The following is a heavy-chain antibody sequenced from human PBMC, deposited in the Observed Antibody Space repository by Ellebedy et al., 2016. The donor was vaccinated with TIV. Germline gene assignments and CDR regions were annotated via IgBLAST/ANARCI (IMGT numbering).Heavy chain of an antibody. CDR2: IIPIFGTA. D-gene: IGHD3-16*01. CDR1: GGTFSSYA. Sequence: SVKVSCXASGGTFSSYAISWVRQAPGQGLEWMGGIIPIFGTANYAQKFQGRVTITADESTSTAYMELSSLRSEDTAVYYCARGGYDRYYYYGMDVWGQGTTVTVSS. J-gene: IGHJ6*02. V-gene: IGHV1-69*13. CDR3: ARGGYDRYYYYGMDV.